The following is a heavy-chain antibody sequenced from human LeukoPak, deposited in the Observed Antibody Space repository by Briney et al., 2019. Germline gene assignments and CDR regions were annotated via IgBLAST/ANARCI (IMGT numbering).Heavy chain of an antibody. J-gene: IGHJ4*02. V-gene: IGHV4-34*01. CDR1: GGSFSGYY. D-gene: IGHD3-3*01. Sequence: SETLSLTCAVFGGSFSGYYWSWIRQPPGKGLEWIGEINHSGSTDYNPSLKSRVTISGDSSKNQFSLNLNSVTAADTAVYYCARLSITLFGVVSARFDHWGQGTLVTVSS. CDR3: ARLSITLFGVVSARFDH. CDR2: INHSGST.